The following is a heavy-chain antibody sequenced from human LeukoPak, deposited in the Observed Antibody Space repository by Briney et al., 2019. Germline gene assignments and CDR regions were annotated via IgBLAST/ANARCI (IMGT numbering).Heavy chain of an antibody. Sequence: PGGSLRLSCAASGFSFSSYTMHWVRQAPGKGLEWVAVISYDGNNKYYADSVKGRFTISRDNSKNTLYLQMNSLRAEGTAVYYCARESFSGYGYYYFDYWGQGTLVTVSS. CDR3: ARESFSGYGYYYFDY. V-gene: IGHV3-30-3*01. CDR1: GFSFSSYT. J-gene: IGHJ4*02. CDR2: ISYDGNNK. D-gene: IGHD5-12*01.